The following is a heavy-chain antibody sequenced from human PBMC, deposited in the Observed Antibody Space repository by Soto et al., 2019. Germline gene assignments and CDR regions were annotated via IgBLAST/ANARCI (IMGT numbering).Heavy chain of an antibody. CDR1: GFTFSSYA. V-gene: IGHV3-23*01. CDR2: ISGSGGST. CDR3: AKAPDYYYYYYMDV. Sequence: GGSLRLSCAASGFTFSSYAMSWVRQAPGKGLEWVSAISGSGGSTYYADSVKGRFTISRDNSKNTLYLQMNSLRAEDTAVYYCAKAPDYYYYYYMDVWGKGTTVTVSS. J-gene: IGHJ6*03.